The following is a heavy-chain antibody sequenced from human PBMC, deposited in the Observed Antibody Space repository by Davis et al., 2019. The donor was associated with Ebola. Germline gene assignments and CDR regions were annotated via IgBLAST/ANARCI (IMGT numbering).Heavy chain of an antibody. CDR3: AKDDPSFHY. D-gene: IGHD3-16*02. J-gene: IGHJ4*02. CDR2: IHAGNGDT. CDR1: GYTFSNHF. V-gene: IGHV1-3*01. Sequence: ASVKVSCKASGYTFSNHFMHWVRQAPGQRLEWMGWIHAGNGDTRYSQKFQDGVTITRDTSASTAYMELSSLRSEDTAVYYCAKDDPSFHYWGQGTLVTVSS.